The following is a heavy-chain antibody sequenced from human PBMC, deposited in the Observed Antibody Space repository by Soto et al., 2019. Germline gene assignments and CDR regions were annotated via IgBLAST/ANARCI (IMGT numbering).Heavy chain of an antibody. CDR2: ISGGSGSI. D-gene: IGHD3-10*01. Sequence: RKGLEWVSYISGGSGSIYYADSVKGRFTISRDNAKNSLYLQMNSLRAEDMVVYYGARGGSYYSDTAFWVNGTTVLVSS. V-gene: IGHV3-48*01. J-gene: IGHJ6*03. CDR3: ARGGSYYSDTAF.